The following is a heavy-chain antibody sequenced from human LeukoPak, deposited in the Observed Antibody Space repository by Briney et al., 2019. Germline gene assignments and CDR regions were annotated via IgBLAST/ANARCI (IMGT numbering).Heavy chain of an antibody. CDR2: IYHSGST. J-gene: IGHJ6*03. D-gene: IGHD1-26*01. CDR3: ARSLVGATTHYYYYYMDV. CDR1: GYSISSGYY. V-gene: IGHV4-38-2*02. Sequence: SETLSLTCTVSGYSISSGYYWGWIRQPPGKGLEWIGSIYHSGSTYYNPSPKSRVTISVDTSKNQFSLKLSSVTAADTAVYYCARSLVGATTHYYYYYMDVWGKGTTVTVSS.